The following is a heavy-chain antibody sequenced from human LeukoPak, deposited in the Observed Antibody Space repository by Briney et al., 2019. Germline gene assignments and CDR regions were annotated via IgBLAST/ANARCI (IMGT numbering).Heavy chain of an antibody. V-gene: IGHV3-23*01. J-gene: IGHJ6*03. D-gene: IGHD2-21*02. CDR2: ISDSGDIT. CDR1: TFTFSSYG. Sequence: PGGSLRLSCAASTFTFSSYGMSWVRQAPGKGLEWVSAISDSGDITYYADSVKGRFTISRDNSKNTLYLQMNSLRVEDTALYYCAKDWSRVTQYYYYMDVWGKGTTVTVSS. CDR3: AKDWSRVTQYYYYMDV.